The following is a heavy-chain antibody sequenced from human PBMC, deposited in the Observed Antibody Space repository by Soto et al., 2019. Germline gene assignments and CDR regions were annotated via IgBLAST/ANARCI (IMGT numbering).Heavy chain of an antibody. V-gene: IGHV4-38-2*01. CDR1: VYSISSGYY. J-gene: IGHJ5*02. CDR2: IYHGGST. D-gene: IGHD3-22*01. CDR3: ARVGPWVPYYYDSSPYNFENWFDP. Sequence: SETLSLTCAMSVYSISSGYYWGWLRQPPVKGLPRLASIYHGGSTYYNPSLNSRVTLSIDMTNNHVSLILNSVTAADTAVYYCARVGPWVPYYYDSSPYNFENWFDPWGQGTLVTVSS.